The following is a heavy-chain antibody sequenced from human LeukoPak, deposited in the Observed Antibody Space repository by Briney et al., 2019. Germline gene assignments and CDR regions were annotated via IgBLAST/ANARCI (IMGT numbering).Heavy chain of an antibody. CDR2: INPNSGGT. Sequence: VASVKVSCKASGYTFTGYYMHWVRQAPGQGLEWMGWINPNSGGTNYAQKFQGRVTMTRDTSISTAYMELSRLRSDDTAVYYCALFQAGATPFDYWGQGTLVTVSS. D-gene: IGHD1-26*01. CDR3: ALFQAGATPFDY. J-gene: IGHJ4*02. CDR1: GYTFTGYY. V-gene: IGHV1-2*02.